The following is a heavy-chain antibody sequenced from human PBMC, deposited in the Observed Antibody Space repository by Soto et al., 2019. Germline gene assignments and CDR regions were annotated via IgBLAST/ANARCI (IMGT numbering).Heavy chain of an antibody. CDR1: GFGVRIYV. CDR2: IGSTGSTI. D-gene: IGHD5-12*01. V-gene: IGHV3-48*03. J-gene: IGHJ4*02. CDR3: ARRGYSGYDWGWYFDF. Sequence: SGGCLGLCCEACGFGVRIYVMNWVRQAPGKGLEWLSYIGSTGSTIYYADSVKGRFTISRDDGKNSVYLQMNTLRAEDTAVYYCARRGYSGYDWGWYFDFWGQGTPVTVSS.